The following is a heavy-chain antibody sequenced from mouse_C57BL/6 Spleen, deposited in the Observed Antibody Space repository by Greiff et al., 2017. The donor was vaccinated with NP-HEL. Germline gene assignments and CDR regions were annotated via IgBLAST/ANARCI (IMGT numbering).Heavy chain of an antibody. V-gene: IGHV5-17*01. CDR3: ARREFYSPFYYAMDY. Sequence: VQLKESGGGLVKPGGSLKLSCAASGFTFSDYGMHWVRQAPEKGLEWVAYISSGSSTIYYTDTVKGRFTISRDNAKHTLFLQMTRLRSEDTAMYYCARREFYSPFYYAMDYWGQGTSVTVSS. CDR2: ISSGSSTI. CDR1: GFTFSDYG. J-gene: IGHJ4*01. D-gene: IGHD2-12*01.